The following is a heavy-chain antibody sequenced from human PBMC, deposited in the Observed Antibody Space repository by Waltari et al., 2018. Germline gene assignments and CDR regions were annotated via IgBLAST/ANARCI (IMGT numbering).Heavy chain of an antibody. V-gene: IGHV3-74*01. D-gene: IGHD2-15*01. Sequence: EVQVVESGGGLVQPGGSLRPSCAASRFPVRRYWMHWVRQAPGKGLVWVSRINPDGNTINYADSVRGRFTISRDSARNTLYLQMNSLRADDTAVYYCVRDFGGNLDSWGQGTLVTVSS. CDR1: RFPVRRYW. CDR3: VRDFGGNLDS. CDR2: INPDGNTI. J-gene: IGHJ4*02.